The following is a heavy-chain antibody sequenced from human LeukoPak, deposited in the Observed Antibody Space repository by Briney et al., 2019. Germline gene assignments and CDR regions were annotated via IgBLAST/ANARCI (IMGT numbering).Heavy chain of an antibody. CDR3: AGDANGAADAFDI. V-gene: IGHV3-21*01. CDR1: GFTFSSYS. CDR2: ISSSSSYI. D-gene: IGHD6-25*01. Sequence: GGPLRLSCAASGFTFSSYSMNWVRQAPGKGLEWVSSISSSSSYIYYAHSVKGRFTISGDNAKNSLYLQMNSLRAEDTAVYYCAGDANGAADAFDIWGQGTMVTVSS. J-gene: IGHJ3*02.